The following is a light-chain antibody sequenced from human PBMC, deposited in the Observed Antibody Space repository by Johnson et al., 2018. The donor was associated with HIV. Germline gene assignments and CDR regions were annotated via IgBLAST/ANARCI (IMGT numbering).Light chain of an antibody. J-gene: IGLJ1*01. Sequence: QPVLTQPPSVSAAPGQNVNISCSGGSSNIGTNYVSWYQQLPGTAPKLLIYDNDKRPSGIPDRFSASKSDTSATLGITGLQTGDEANYYCGTWDVGLSIYVFGTGTEVTGL. CDR2: DND. CDR1: SSNIGTNY. V-gene: IGLV1-51*01. CDR3: GTWDVGLSIYV.